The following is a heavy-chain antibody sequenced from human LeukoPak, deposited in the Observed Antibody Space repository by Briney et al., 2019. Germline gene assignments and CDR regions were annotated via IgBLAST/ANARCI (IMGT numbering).Heavy chain of an antibody. J-gene: IGHJ4*02. V-gene: IGHV4-39*01. Sequence: SGTLSLTCTVSGDSISSSGYYWGWIRQPPGKGLEWIGSIYYSGSTYYHPSLKSRVTISVDTSKNQFSLKLSSVTAADTAMYYCARRASTVVTFNDYWGQGTLVTVSS. CDR1: GDSISSSGYY. D-gene: IGHD4-23*01. CDR3: ARRASTVVTFNDY. CDR2: IYYSGST.